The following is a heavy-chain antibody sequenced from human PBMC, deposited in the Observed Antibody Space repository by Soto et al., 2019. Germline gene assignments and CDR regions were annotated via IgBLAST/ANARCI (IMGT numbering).Heavy chain of an antibody. D-gene: IGHD1-7*01. Sequence: QVQLVESGGGLVKPGGSLRLSCAASGFILSDYDMTWIRQAPGKGLEWVSCITTSGSTMYYTDSMKGRFTISRDNAKNSLYLQMNNLRDEDTAIYYCARHGGTFDPWGQGTLVSVSS. CDR3: ARHGGTFDP. V-gene: IGHV3-11*01. CDR2: ITTSGSTM. J-gene: IGHJ5*02. CDR1: GFILSDYD.